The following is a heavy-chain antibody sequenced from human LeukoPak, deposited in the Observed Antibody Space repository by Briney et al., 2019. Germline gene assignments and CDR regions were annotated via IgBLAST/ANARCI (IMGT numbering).Heavy chain of an antibody. CDR2: IYTSGST. Sequence: SETLSLTCTVPGGSISTYYWSWIRQPPGKGLEWIGYIYTSGSTNYNPSLKSRVTISVDTSKNQFSLKLSSVTAADTPVYYCARRVVVAATLGAFDIWGQGTMVTVSS. J-gene: IGHJ3*02. CDR3: ARRVVVAATLGAFDI. D-gene: IGHD2-15*01. CDR1: GGSISTYY. V-gene: IGHV4-4*09.